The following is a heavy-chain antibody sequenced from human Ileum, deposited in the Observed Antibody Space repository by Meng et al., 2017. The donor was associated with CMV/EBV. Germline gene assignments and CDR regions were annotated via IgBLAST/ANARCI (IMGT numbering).Heavy chain of an antibody. V-gene: IGHV3-11*04. CDR3: ARGLDFTSCFDY. J-gene: IGHJ4*02. Sequence: CADSGFTFSDYYRSWSRQAPGKGREWVSYISNSASNIYYADSVQGRFTISRDNAKNSLYLQMNSLRAEDTAVYYCARGLDFTSCFDYWGQGTLVTVSS. CDR2: ISNSASNI. D-gene: IGHD2-2*01. CDR1: GFTFSDYY.